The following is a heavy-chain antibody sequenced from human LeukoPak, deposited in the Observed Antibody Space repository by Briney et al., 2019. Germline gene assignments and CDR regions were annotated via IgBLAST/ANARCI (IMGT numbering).Heavy chain of an antibody. D-gene: IGHD6-13*01. CDR2: IWYDGSNK. J-gene: IGHJ4*02. CDR3: ARDRAAAGPYYFDY. V-gene: IGHV3-33*01. Sequence: GKSLTLSWAASGLTFGSYGMHWVRQAPGKGLEWVAVIWYDGSNKYYADSVKGRFTISRDNSKNTLYLQMNSLRAEDTAVYYCARDRAAAGPYYFDYWGQGTLVAVSS. CDR1: GLTFGSYG.